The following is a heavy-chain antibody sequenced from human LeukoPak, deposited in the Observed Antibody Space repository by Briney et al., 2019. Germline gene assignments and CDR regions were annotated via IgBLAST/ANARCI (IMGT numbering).Heavy chain of an antibody. CDR3: ASEPNYYDSSGYPDY. CDR2: IIPIFGTA. V-gene: IGHV1-69*01. D-gene: IGHD3-22*01. Sequence: GASVKVSCKASGGTFSSYAISWVRQAPGQGLEWMGGIIPIFGTASYAQKFQGRVTITADESTSTAYMELSSLRSEDTAVYYCASEPNYYDSSGYPDYWGQGTLVTVSS. J-gene: IGHJ4*02. CDR1: GGTFSSYA.